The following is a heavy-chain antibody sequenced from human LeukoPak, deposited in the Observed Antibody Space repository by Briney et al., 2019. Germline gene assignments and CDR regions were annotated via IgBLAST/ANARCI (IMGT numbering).Heavy chain of an antibody. CDR3: ARDCSSTSCNGGY. D-gene: IGHD2-2*01. V-gene: IGHV4-30-2*01. CDR1: GGPISSGDYY. CDR2: IYHSGST. Sequence: SQTLSLTCTVSGGPISSGDYYWSWIRQPPGKGLEWIGYIYHSGSTYYNPSLKSRVTISVDRSKNQFSLKLSSVTAADTAVYYCARDCSSTSCNGGYWGQGTLVTVSS. J-gene: IGHJ4*02.